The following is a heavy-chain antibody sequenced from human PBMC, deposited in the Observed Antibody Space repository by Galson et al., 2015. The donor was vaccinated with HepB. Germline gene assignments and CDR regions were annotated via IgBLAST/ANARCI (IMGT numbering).Heavy chain of an antibody. V-gene: IGHV7-4-1*02. CDR1: GYTFTSYA. CDR2: IYTNTGDP. J-gene: IGHJ3*02. D-gene: IGHD3-10*01. CDR3: ARDGGSSGHAFDI. Sequence: SVKVSCKASGYTFTSYAMNWVRQAPGQGLEWMGWIYTNTGDPTYAQGFTGRFVFSLDTSVSTAYLQISSLKAEDTAVYYCARDGGSSGHAFDIWGQGTMVTVSS.